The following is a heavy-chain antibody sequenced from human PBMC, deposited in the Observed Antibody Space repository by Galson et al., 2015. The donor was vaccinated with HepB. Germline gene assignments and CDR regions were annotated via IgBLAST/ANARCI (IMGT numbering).Heavy chain of an antibody. CDR2: ISAYNGKT. V-gene: IGHV1-18*01. CDR1: GYTFSSYG. D-gene: IGHD2-21*01. CDR3: ARLSGAYSWYFDL. Sequence: SVKVSCKASGYTFSSYGITWVRQAPGQGLEWMAWISAYNGKTNYAQDFQGRVTLTTDTSTNTAYMDLTNLRSDDTAVYYCARLSGAYSWYFDLWGRGTLVTVSS. J-gene: IGHJ2*01.